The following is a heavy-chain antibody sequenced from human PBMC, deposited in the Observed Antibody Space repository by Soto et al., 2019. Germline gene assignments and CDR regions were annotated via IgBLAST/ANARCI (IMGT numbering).Heavy chain of an antibody. J-gene: IGHJ4*02. D-gene: IGHD5-18*01. CDR3: ALQRYGDFDY. CDR1: GFSLSTLGVG. V-gene: IGHV2-5*02. CDR2: IYWDDDK. Sequence: QITLKESGPTLVTPTQTLTLTCTFSGFSLSTLGVGVGWIRQPPGKALEWLALIYWDDDKRYIPSLKSRLTITKDTSKNQVVLTVTNVDPEDTATYYCALQRYGDFDYWGPGTLVTVSS.